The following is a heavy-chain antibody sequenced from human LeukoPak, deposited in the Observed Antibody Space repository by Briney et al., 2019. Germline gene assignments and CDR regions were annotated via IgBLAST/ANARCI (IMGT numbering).Heavy chain of an antibody. J-gene: IGHJ4*02. V-gene: IGHV3-23*01. CDR1: ELTFSAYA. CDR3: VARNGYHYAFDY. Sequence: HPGGSLRLSCVGPELTFSAYAMSWVRQTPGKGLEWVSGISGNGANTDSADSVEGRFTISRDNSKDTLYLEMTNLRAEDAAVYYCVARNGYHYAFDYWGQGTQVVVSS. CDR2: ISGNGANT. D-gene: IGHD3-10*01.